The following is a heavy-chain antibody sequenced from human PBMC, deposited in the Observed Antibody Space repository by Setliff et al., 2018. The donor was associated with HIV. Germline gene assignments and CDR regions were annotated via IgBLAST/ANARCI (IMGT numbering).Heavy chain of an antibody. J-gene: IGHJ3*02. CDR2: IKQDGSEK. CDR3: ARGKSDYNFWSGYSSDAFDI. D-gene: IGHD3-3*01. Sequence: GESLRLSCAASGFTFSSYWMSWVRQAPGKGLEWVANIKQDGSEKYYVDSVKGRFTISRDNAKNSLYLQMNSLRAEDTAVYYCARGKSDYNFWSGYSSDAFDIWGQGTMVTVSS. V-gene: IGHV3-7*01. CDR1: GFTFSSYW.